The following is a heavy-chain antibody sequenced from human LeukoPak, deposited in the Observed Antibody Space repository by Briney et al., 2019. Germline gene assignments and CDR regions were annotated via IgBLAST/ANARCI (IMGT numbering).Heavy chain of an antibody. D-gene: IGHD3-10*01. CDR3: ARVPSTVDMVRGVITFEFNWFDP. CDR2: ISAYNGNT. J-gene: IGHJ5*02. V-gene: IGHV1-18*01. CDR1: GYTFTSYG. Sequence: ASVKVSCKASGYTFTSYGISWVRQAPGQGLEWMGWISAYNGNTNYAQKLQGRVTMTTDTSTSTACMELRSLRSDDTAVYYCARVPSTVDMVRGVITFEFNWFDPWGQGTLVTVSS.